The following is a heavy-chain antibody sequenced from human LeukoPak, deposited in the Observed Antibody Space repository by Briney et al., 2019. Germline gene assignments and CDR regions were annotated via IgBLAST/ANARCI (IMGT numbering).Heavy chain of an antibody. CDR2: ISGSGGST. J-gene: IGHJ4*02. D-gene: IGHD2-15*01. V-gene: IGHV3-23*01. CDR3: AKAGYCSGGSCYSTDY. CDR1: GFTFSSYA. Sequence: GGSLRLSCAASGFTFSSYATSWVRQAPGKGLEWVSAISGSGGSTYYADSVKGRFTISRDNSKNTLYLQMNSLRAEDTAVYYCAKAGYCSGGSCYSTDYWGQGTLVTVSS.